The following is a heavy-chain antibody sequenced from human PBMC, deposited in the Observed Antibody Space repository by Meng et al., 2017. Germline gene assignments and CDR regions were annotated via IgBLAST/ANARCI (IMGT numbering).Heavy chain of an antibody. CDR3: AKDQVDYYDSSGYSDY. V-gene: IGHV3-30*04. CDR1: GFTFSSYA. J-gene: IGHJ4*02. D-gene: IGHD3-22*01. Sequence: GGSLRLSCAASGFTFSSYAMHWVRQAPDKGLEWVAVISYDGSNKYYADSVKGRFTISRDNSKNTLYLQMNSLRAEDTAVYYCAKDQVDYYDSSGYSDYWGQGTLVTVSS. CDR2: ISYDGSNK.